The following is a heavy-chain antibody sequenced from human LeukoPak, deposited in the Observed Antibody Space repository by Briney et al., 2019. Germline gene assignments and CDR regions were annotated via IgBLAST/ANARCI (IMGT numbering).Heavy chain of an antibody. Sequence: GGSLRLSCAASGFTFSSYWMNWVRQAPGKGLEWVSSISSSSTYADSVKGRFTISRDSAKNSLYLQMNSLRVEDTAVYYCARDYGYEIDYWGQGTLVTVSS. CDR2: ISSSST. CDR1: GFTFSSYW. J-gene: IGHJ4*02. V-gene: IGHV3-21*01. D-gene: IGHD5-24*01. CDR3: ARDYGYEIDY.